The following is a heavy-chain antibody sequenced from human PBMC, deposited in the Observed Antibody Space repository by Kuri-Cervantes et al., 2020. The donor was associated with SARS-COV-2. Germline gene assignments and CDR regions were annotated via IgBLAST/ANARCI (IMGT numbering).Heavy chain of an antibody. CDR2: ISTYNGNT. CDR3: AREIQVWKPIDY. D-gene: IGHD5-18*01. V-gene: IGHV1-18*04. CDR1: GYTFTSYA. J-gene: IGHJ4*02. Sequence: ASVKVSCKAFGYTFTSYAISWVRQAPGQGLEWMGWISTYNGNTNYAQKLQGRVTMTTDTSTSTAYMELRSLRSDDTVVYYCAREIQVWKPIDYWGQGTLVTVSS.